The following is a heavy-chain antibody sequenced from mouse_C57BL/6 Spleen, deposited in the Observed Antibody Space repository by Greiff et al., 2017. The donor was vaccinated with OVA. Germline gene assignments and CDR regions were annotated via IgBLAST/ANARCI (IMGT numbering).Heavy chain of an antibody. D-gene: IGHD2-4*01. V-gene: IGHV1-52*01. Sequence: QVQLQQPGAELVRPGSSVKLSCKASGYTFTSYWLHWVKQRPIQGLEWIGNIDPSDSETHSNQKFKDKATLTVDKSSSTAYMQLSSLTSEDSAVYYCAKEGYDYEYYFDYWGQGTTLTVSS. CDR1: GYTFTSYW. CDR2: IDPSDSET. J-gene: IGHJ2*01. CDR3: AKEGYDYEYYFDY.